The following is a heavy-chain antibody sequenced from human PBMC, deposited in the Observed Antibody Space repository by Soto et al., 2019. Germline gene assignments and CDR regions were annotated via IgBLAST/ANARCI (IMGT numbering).Heavy chain of an antibody. J-gene: IGHJ4*02. CDR2: ISSSSSYI. V-gene: IGHV3-21*01. CDR1: GFTFSSYS. Sequence: GGSLRLSCAASGFTFSSYSMNWVRQAPGKGLEWVSSISSSSSYIYYADSVKGRFTISRDNAKNSLYLQMNSLRAEDTAVYYCAKGYYYDSSGYQLDYWGQGTLVTISS. D-gene: IGHD3-22*01. CDR3: AKGYYYDSSGYQLDY.